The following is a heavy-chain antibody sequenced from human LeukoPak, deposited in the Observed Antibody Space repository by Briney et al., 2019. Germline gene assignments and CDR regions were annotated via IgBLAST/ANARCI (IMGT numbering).Heavy chain of an antibody. CDR2: ISYDGSNK. Sequence: GRSLRLSCAASGFTFSSYGMHWVRQAPGKGLEWVAVISYDGSNKYYADSVKGRFTISRDNSKNTLYLQMNSLRAEDTAVYYCAKDLDGYDPPFGFGYWGQGTLVTVSS. J-gene: IGHJ4*02. CDR1: GFTFSSYG. D-gene: IGHD5-12*01. CDR3: AKDLDGYDPPFGFGY. V-gene: IGHV3-30*18.